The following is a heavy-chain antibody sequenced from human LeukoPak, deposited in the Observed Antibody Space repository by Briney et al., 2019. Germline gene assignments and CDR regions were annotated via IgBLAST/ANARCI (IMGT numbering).Heavy chain of an antibody. V-gene: IGHV4-59*01. CDR1: GGSLSSYY. CDR3: ARGHYYGSGSYYYYYYYMDV. CDR2: IYYSGIT. J-gene: IGHJ6*03. D-gene: IGHD3-10*01. Sequence: SETLSLTCTVSGGSLSSYYWSWMRQPPGKGLEWIGYIYYSGITNYNPSLKRRVTISVDTSKNQFSLKLSSVTAADTAVYYCARGHYYGSGSYYYYYYYMDVWGKGTTVTISS.